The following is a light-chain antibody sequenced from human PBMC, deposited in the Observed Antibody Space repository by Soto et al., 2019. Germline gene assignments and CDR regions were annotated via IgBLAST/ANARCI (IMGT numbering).Light chain of an antibody. Sequence: QSVLTQPPSVSGAPGQRVTISCTGSSSNIGAGYDVHWYQQLPVTAPKLLIYANSNRPSGVPDRFSGSKSGTSASLAITGLQAEDEADYYCQSYDSSLSAWVFGGGTKLTVL. V-gene: IGLV1-40*01. CDR3: QSYDSSLSAWV. CDR1: SSNIGAGYD. CDR2: ANS. J-gene: IGLJ3*02.